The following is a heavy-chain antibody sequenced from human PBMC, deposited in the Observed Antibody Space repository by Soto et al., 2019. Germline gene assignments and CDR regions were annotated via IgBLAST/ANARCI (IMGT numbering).Heavy chain of an antibody. CDR1: GFTFSTYW. V-gene: IGHV3-74*01. Sequence: EVQLVESGGGLVQPGGSLRLSCAASGFTFSTYWMHWVRQAPGKGLVWVSRINSDGSSTSYADSVKGRFTISRDNAKNTLYLQMNSLRAEDTAVYYCAREEALRIRGVNGYYYGMDVWGQGTTVTVSS. CDR2: INSDGSST. D-gene: IGHD3-10*01. CDR3: AREEALRIRGVNGYYYGMDV. J-gene: IGHJ6*02.